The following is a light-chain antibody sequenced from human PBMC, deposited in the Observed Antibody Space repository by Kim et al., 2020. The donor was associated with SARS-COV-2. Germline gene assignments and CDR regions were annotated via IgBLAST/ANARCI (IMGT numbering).Light chain of an antibody. J-gene: IGKJ2*01. CDR2: TAS. V-gene: IGKV1-39*01. Sequence: GDTVTISCRASRGIRNYLNWYQQKPGTAPNLLIYTASSLQSGVPSRFSGSGSGTDFTLTISSLQPEDFATYYCQQNFIAPYTFGQGTKLEI. CDR1: RGIRNY. CDR3: QQNFIAPYT.